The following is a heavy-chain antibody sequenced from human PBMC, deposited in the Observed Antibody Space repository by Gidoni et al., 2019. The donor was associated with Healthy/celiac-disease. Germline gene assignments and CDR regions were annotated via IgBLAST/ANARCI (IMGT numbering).Heavy chain of an antibody. Sequence: QVQLQESGPGLVKPSETLSLPCTVSGGSISSYYWSWIRQPPGKGLAWIGYIYYSGSTNYNPSLKSRVTISVDTSKNQFSLKLSSVTAADTAVYYCARDRLSEYYYDSSGYSGHDAFDIWGQGTMVTVSS. CDR3: ARDRLSEYYYDSSGYSGHDAFDI. J-gene: IGHJ3*02. CDR2: IYYSGST. D-gene: IGHD3-22*01. CDR1: GGSISSYY. V-gene: IGHV4-59*01.